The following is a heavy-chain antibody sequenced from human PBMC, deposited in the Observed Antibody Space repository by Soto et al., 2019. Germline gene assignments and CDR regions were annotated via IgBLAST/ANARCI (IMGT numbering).Heavy chain of an antibody. J-gene: IGHJ4*02. CDR3: ASFSKKRLRQPNFVY. Sequence: SETRSLTCTVSGYFASSGTYYWSWIRQPPGKGLEWIGYIYYSGSTNYNPSLKSRVTISVDTSKNQFSLNLSSVTAADTAVYYCASFSKKRLRQPNFVYWCQGPLVSVS. D-gene: IGHD3-3*01. V-gene: IGHV4-61*01. CDR1: GYFASSGTYY. CDR2: IYYSGST.